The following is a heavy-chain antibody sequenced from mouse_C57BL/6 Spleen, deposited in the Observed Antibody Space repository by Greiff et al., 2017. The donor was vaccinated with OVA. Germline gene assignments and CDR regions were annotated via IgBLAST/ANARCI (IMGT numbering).Heavy chain of an antibody. CDR2: ISDGGSYT. J-gene: IGHJ3*01. CDR3: ARSYYYGSSYWFAY. V-gene: IGHV5-4*03. CDR1: GFTFSSYA. D-gene: IGHD1-1*01. Sequence: EVMLVESGGGLVKPGGSLKLSCAASGFTFSSYAMSWVRQTPEKRLEWVATISDGGSYTYYPDNVKGRFTISRDNAKNNLYLQMSHLKSEDTAMDYCARSYYYGSSYWFAYWGQGTLVTVSA.